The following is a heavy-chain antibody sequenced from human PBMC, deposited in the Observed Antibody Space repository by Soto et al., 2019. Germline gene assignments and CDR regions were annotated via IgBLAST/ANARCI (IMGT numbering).Heavy chain of an antibody. J-gene: IGHJ5*02. CDR3: ANIHRGSSWYPWFDP. CDR2: ISYDGSKK. V-gene: IGHV3-30*18. Sequence: QVQLVESGGGVVQPGRSLRLSCAASGFTFSAYAMHWVRQAPGKGLEWVAVISYDGSKKNDADFVKGRYTISRDNSKNALYLQMNSLRVEDTAVYYCANIHRGSSWYPWFDPRGQGTLVTVSS. D-gene: IGHD6-13*01. CDR1: GFTFSAYA.